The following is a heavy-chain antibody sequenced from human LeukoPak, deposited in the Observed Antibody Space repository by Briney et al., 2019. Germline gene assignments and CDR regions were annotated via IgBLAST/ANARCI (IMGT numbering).Heavy chain of an antibody. CDR1: GFTFSSYW. V-gene: IGHV3-7*01. D-gene: IGHD3-16*01. Sequence: GGSLRLSCAASGFTFSSYWMSWVRQAPGKGLEWVANIKQDGSEKYYVDSVKGRFTISRDNAKNSLYLQMNSLRAEDTAVYYCARGGMITFGAINWFDPWGQGTQVTVSS. J-gene: IGHJ5*02. CDR2: IKQDGSEK. CDR3: ARGGMITFGAINWFDP.